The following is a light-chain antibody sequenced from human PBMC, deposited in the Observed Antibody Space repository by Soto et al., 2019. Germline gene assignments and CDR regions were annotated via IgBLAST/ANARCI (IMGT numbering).Light chain of an antibody. CDR1: QSVTNSF. Sequence: EIVLAQSPGTLSLSPGERATLSCRASQSVTNSFLAWYQQKPGQAPRLLIYGASRRATGIPDRFTGSGSGTDFTLTISRLEPEDFAVYYCQQRSNWPTFGGGTKVDIK. J-gene: IGKJ4*01. CDR2: GAS. CDR3: QQRSNWPT. V-gene: IGKV3D-20*02.